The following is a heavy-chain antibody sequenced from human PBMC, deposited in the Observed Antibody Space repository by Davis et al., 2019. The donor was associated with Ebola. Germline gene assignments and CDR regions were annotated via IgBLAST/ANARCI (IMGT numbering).Heavy chain of an antibody. D-gene: IGHD3-22*01. CDR3: ARDKAQSYYGSPAYNYYYSGVYV. V-gene: IGHV4-30-4*01. CDR2: IYYSGRT. Sequence: MPSETLSLTCTVSGGSIISPASYWTWTRKNPGEGLEWIGYIYYSGRTYYNPSRKGRLTISIATSKNQFSLTLTSVTASDTAMYFCARDKAQSYYGSPAYNYYYSGVYVWGQGTTVIVSS. J-gene: IGHJ6*02. CDR1: GGSIISPASY.